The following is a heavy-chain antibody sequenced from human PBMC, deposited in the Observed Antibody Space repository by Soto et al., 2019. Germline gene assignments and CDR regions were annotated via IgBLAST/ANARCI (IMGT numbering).Heavy chain of an antibody. D-gene: IGHD2-15*01. V-gene: IGHV3-30-3*01. CDR2: ISYDGSNK. CDR1: GFTSSSYA. J-gene: IGHJ4*02. Sequence: PGGSLSLSSAASGFTSSSYAMHWVRQAPGKGLEWVAVISYDGSNKYYADCVKGRFTISRDNSKNTLYLQMNSLRAEDTAVYYCARDSALGYCSGGSCYRSYYFDYWGQGTLVTVSS. CDR3: ARDSALGYCSGGSCYRSYYFDY.